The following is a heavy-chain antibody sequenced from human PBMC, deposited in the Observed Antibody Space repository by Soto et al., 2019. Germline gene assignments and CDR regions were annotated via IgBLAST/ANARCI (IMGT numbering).Heavy chain of an antibody. V-gene: IGHV3-23*01. J-gene: IGHJ4*02. CDR1: GFIFGNYA. CDR3: AKSDYVWGRKSTYDCDY. CDR2: VTGSGGST. D-gene: IGHD3-16*01. Sequence: EVQLLESGGASVQPGGSLRLSCAASGFIFGNYAMTWVRQAPGKGLEWVSAVTGSGGSTYYADSVKGRFRISRDNTKNTRHLQMNALRTEDTDVYYCAKSDYVWGRKSTYDCDYWGQGTLVTVSS.